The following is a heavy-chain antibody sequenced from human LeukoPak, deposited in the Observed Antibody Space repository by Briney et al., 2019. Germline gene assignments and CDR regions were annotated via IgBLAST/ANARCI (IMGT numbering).Heavy chain of an antibody. CDR2: IYHSGST. V-gene: IGHV4-38-2*02. CDR1: AYSITPGYH. Sequence: PSETLSLTCTVSAYSITPGYHWGWIQQPPGKGLEWIGSIYHSGSTYSNPSLKSRVTISVDTSKNQFSLKLSSVTAADTAVYYCARGWSSNRVAFDIRGQGTMVTVSS. D-gene: IGHD2-2*01. J-gene: IGHJ3*02. CDR3: ARGWSSNRVAFDI.